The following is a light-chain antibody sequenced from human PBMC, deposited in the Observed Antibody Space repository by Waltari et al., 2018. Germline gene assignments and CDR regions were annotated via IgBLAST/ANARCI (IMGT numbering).Light chain of an antibody. V-gene: IGLV1-44*01. Sequence: QSVLTQAPSASGTPGQRVIISCSGSSSNIGNNPVNWYQQVPGTAPKLLIFYNNGRPSAVPDRLSGSKSGTSASLAISGLQSEDEADYYCASWDDGLNGWVFGGGTRLTVL. CDR2: YNN. CDR3: ASWDDGLNGWV. J-gene: IGLJ3*02. CDR1: SSNIGNNP.